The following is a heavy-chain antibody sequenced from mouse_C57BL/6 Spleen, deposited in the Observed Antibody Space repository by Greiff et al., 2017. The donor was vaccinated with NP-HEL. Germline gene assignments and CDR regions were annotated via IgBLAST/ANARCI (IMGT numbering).Heavy chain of an antibody. CDR2: ISSGSSTI. Sequence: EVQGVESGGGLVKPGGSLKLSCAASGFTFSDYGMHWVRQAPEKGLEWVAYISSGSSTIYYAETVKGRFTISRDNARNTLFLQMTSLRSEDTAMYYCARSSLFYYAMDYWGQGTSVTVSS. CDR3: ARSSLFYYAMDY. V-gene: IGHV5-17*01. D-gene: IGHD6-1*01. J-gene: IGHJ4*01. CDR1: GFTFSDYG.